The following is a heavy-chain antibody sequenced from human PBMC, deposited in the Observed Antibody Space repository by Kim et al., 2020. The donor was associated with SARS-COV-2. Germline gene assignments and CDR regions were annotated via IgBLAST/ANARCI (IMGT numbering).Heavy chain of an antibody. Sequence: SETLSLTCAVYGGSFSGYYWSWIRQPPGKGLEWIGEINHSGSTNYNPSLKSRVTISVDTSKNQFSLKLSSVTAADTAVYYCARGRLGSPSGRPRPYYYMDVWGKGTTVTVSS. CDR3: ARGRLGSPSGRPRPYYYMDV. CDR1: GGSFSGYY. V-gene: IGHV4-34*01. J-gene: IGHJ6*03. D-gene: IGHD1-26*01. CDR2: INHSGST.